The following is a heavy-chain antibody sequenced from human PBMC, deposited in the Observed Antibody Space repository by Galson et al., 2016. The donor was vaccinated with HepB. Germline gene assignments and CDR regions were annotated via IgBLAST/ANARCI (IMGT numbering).Heavy chain of an antibody. Sequence: SLRLSCAPSGFTFSSYNMHWVRQAPGRGLEWVSSISSSNNYIDYADSVKGRFSISRDNTKNSLYLQMNTLRVEDTAVYYCARAVSWDYGDYVGYWGQGTLVTVSS. V-gene: IGHV3-21*01. J-gene: IGHJ4*02. CDR2: ISSSNNYI. CDR3: ARAVSWDYGDYVGY. D-gene: IGHD4-17*01. CDR1: GFTFSSYN.